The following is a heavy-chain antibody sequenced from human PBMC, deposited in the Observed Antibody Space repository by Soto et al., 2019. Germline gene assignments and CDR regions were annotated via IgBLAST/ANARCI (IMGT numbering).Heavy chain of an antibody. D-gene: IGHD2-8*01. CDR2: ISYDGSEK. J-gene: IGHJ5*02. Sequence: QVQLVESGGGVVQPGRSLRLSCAASGFTFSRYAMHWARQAPGKGLEWVTVISYDGSEKYYVDSVKGRFTSSRDKSRNEVYLQTNSTRGEYTAVYDCASVYYWGGLDPWGQGTLVTVSA. CDR1: GFTFSRYA. V-gene: IGHV3-30-3*01. CDR3: ASVYYWGGLDP.